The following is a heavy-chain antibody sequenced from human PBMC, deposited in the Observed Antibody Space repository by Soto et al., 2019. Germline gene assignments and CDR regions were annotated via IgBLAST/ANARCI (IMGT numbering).Heavy chain of an antibody. D-gene: IGHD5-18*01. CDR2: ISAYNGNT. J-gene: IGHJ6*02. CDR1: GYTFTSYG. CDR3: ARDRVYSYGEYYYGMDV. Sequence: GASVKVSCKASGYTFTSYGISWVRQAPGQGLEWMGWISAYNGNTNYAQKLQGRVTMTTDTSTSTAYMELRSLKSDDTAVYYCARDRVYSYGEYYYGMDVWGQGTTVTVSS. V-gene: IGHV1-18*04.